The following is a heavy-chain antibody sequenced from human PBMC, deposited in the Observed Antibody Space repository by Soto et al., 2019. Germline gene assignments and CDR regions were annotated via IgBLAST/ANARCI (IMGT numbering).Heavy chain of an antibody. CDR1: GYTFTSYD. D-gene: IGHD3-9*01. CDR3: AREGGEIRYFDWLLECNWFDP. J-gene: IGHJ5*02. Sequence: ASVKVSCKASGYTFTSYDINWVRQATGQGLEWMGWMNPNSGNTGYAQKFQGRVTMTRNTSISTAYMELSSLRSEDTAVYYCAREGGEIRYFDWLLECNWFDPWG. CDR2: MNPNSGNT. V-gene: IGHV1-8*01.